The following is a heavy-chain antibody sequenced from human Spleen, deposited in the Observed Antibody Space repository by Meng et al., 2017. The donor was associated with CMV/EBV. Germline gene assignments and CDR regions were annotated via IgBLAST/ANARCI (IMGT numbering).Heavy chain of an antibody. V-gene: IGHV3-7*01. CDR3: ARDAYYGMDV. J-gene: IGHJ6*02. Sequence: GESLKISCAASGFTFSSYWMSWVRQAPGKGLEWVANIKQDGSEKYYVDSVKGRFTISRDNAKNSLYLQMNSLRAEDTAVYYCARDAYYGMDVWGQGTTVTVSS. CDR1: GFTFSSYW. CDR2: IKQDGSEK.